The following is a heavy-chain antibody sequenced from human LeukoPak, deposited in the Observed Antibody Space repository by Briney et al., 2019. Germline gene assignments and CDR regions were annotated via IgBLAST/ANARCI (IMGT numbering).Heavy chain of an antibody. J-gene: IGHJ4*02. CDR3: ARELDTAMADYFHY. CDR1: GYTFTGYY. CDR2: INPNSGGT. V-gene: IGHV1-2*02. D-gene: IGHD5-18*01. Sequence: ASVKVSCKASGYTFTGYYMHWVRQAPGQGLEWMGWINPNSGGTNYAQKFQGRVTMTRDTSISTAYMELSRLRSDDTAVYYCARELDTAMADYFHYWGQGTLVTVSS.